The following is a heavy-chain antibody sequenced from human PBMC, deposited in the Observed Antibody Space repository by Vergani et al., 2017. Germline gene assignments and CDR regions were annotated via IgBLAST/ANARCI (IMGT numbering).Heavy chain of an antibody. Sequence: QLQLQESGPGLVKPSETLSLTCTVSGGSISSSSYYWGWIRQPPGKGLEWIGSIYYSGSTYYNPSLKSRVTISVDTSKNQFSLKLSSVTAADTAVYYCARQYCSGGSCAFNWFDPWGQGTLVTVSS. V-gene: IGHV4-39*01. CDR1: GGSISSSSYY. J-gene: IGHJ5*02. CDR3: ARQYCSGGSCAFNWFDP. CDR2: IYYSGST. D-gene: IGHD2-15*01.